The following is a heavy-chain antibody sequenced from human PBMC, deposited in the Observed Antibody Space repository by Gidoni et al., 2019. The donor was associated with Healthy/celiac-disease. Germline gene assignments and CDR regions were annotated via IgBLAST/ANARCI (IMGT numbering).Heavy chain of an antibody. CDR3: ARYPLYCGGDCYSGAFDI. CDR1: GGSIRSGRYY. CDR2: IYTSGST. D-gene: IGHD2-21*02. V-gene: IGHV4-61*02. J-gene: IGHJ3*02. Sequence: QVQLQESGPGLVQPSQTLSLTCTVSGGSIRSGRYYWSWIRQPAGKGLEWIGRIYTSGSTNYNPSLKSRVTISVDTSKNQFSLKLSSVTAADTAVYYCARYPLYCGGDCYSGAFDIWGQGTMVTVSS.